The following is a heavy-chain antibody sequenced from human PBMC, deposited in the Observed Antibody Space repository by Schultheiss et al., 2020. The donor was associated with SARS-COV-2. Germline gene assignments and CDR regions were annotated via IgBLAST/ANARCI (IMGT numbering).Heavy chain of an antibody. Sequence: GGSLRLSCAASGFTFSSYDMHWVRQATGKGLEWVSAIGTAGDTYYPGSVKGRFTISRDNPRNTLYLQMNSLRAEDTAVYYCARDSQRHYHYYGMDVWGQGTTVTVSS. J-gene: IGHJ6*02. V-gene: IGHV3-13*01. CDR3: ARDSQRHYHYYGMDV. CDR1: GFTFSSYD. CDR2: IGTAGDT.